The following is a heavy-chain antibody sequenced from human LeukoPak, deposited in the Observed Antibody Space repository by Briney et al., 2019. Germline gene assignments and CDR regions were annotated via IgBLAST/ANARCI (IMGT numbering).Heavy chain of an antibody. CDR2: LSSSENTI. J-gene: IGHJ4*02. Sequence: GWSLTLSCASSGFTFSDYYMSWIRQAPWKGLDWLSYLSSSENTIYYPDSVSGRFTISRDNAKDSLFLQMNSVRAEDTAVYYCARCSFWTAYSFDYWGQGTLVTVSS. CDR1: GFTFSDYY. CDR3: ARCSFWTAYSFDY. D-gene: IGHD3/OR15-3a*01. V-gene: IGHV3-11*04.